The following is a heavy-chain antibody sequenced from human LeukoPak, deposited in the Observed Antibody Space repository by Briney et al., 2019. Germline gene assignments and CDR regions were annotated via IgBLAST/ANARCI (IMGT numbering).Heavy chain of an antibody. D-gene: IGHD3-16*02. CDR1: GGSISSYY. Sequence: SETLSLTCTVSGGSISSYYWSWIRQPPGKGLEWIGYIYYSGSTNYNPSLKSRVTISVDTSKNQFSLKLSSVTAADTAVYYCARGYDYVWGSYPYWGQGTLVTVSS. V-gene: IGHV4-59*01. CDR2: IYYSGST. J-gene: IGHJ4*02. CDR3: ARGYDYVWGSYPY.